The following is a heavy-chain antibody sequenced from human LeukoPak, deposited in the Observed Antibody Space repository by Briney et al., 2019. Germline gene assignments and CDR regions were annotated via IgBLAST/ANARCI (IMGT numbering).Heavy chain of an antibody. D-gene: IGHD5-18*01. CDR3: ARENDRYGRIDY. J-gene: IGHJ4*02. V-gene: IGHV4-59*01. CDR1: GGSISSYY. Sequence: SETLSLTCSVFGGSISSYYWSWVRQPPGKGLEWIGYVSYSGSTDYNPSLKSRVIISIDTSKTQFSLRLRSVTAADTAVYYCARENDRYGRIDYWGQGTQVTVSS. CDR2: VSYSGST.